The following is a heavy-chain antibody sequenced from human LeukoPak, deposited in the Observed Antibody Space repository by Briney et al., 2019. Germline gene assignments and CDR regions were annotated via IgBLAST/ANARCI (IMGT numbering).Heavy chain of an antibody. V-gene: IGHV1-2*04. CDR2: INPNSGGT. Sequence: GASVKVSCKASGYTFTGYYMHWVRQAPGQGLEWMGWINPNSGGTNYAQKFQGWVTMTRDTSIGTAYMELSRLRSDDTAVYYCARDQGYSSSWYDYWGQGTLVTVSS. D-gene: IGHD6-13*01. CDR1: GYTFTGYY. J-gene: IGHJ4*02. CDR3: ARDQGYSSSWYDY.